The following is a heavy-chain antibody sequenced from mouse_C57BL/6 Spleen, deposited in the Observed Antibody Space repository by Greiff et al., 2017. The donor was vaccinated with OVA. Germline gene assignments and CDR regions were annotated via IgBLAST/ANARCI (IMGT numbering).Heavy chain of an antibody. V-gene: IGHV1-53*01. Sequence: QVQLQQPGTELVKPGASVKLSCKASGYTFTSYWMHWVKQRPGPGLEWIGNINPSNGGTNYNEKFKSKATLPVDKSSSTAYMQLSSLTSEDSAVYYCARAYSNYYARDYWGQGTSVTVSS. CDR3: ARAYSNYYARDY. CDR2: INPSNGGT. D-gene: IGHD2-5*01. CDR1: GYTFTSYW. J-gene: IGHJ4*01.